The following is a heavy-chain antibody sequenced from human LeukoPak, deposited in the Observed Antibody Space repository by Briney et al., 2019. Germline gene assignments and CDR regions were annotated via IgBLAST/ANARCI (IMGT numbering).Heavy chain of an antibody. D-gene: IGHD3-10*01. CDR3: ARAAGSGNRYYYYYYMDV. J-gene: IGHJ6*03. CDR2: ISSSGSII. V-gene: IGHV3-11*04. Sequence: GGSLRLSCAASGFTFSDYYMNWIRQAPGKGLEWVSYISSSGSIIYYADSVKGRFTISRDNAKNSLYLQMNSLRAEDTAVYYCARAAGSGNRYYYYYYMDVWGKGTTVTISS. CDR1: GFTFSDYY.